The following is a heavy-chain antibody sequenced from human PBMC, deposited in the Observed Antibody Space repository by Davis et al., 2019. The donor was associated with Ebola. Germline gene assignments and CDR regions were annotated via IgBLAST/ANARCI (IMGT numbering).Heavy chain of an antibody. D-gene: IGHD4-17*01. CDR3: ARVSGGDYVGDYFDY. Sequence: PSETLSLTCTVSGGSISSYYWSWIRQPPGKGLEWIGYIYYSGSTNYNPSLKSRVTISVDTSKNQFSLKLSSVTAADTAVYYCARVSGGDYVGDYFDYWGQGTLVTVSS. J-gene: IGHJ4*02. CDR1: GGSISSYY. CDR2: IYYSGST. V-gene: IGHV4-59*12.